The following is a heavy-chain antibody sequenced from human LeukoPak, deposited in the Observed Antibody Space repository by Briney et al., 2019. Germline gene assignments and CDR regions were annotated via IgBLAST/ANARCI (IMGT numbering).Heavy chain of an antibody. V-gene: IGHV1-18*01. Sequence: ASVKVSCKASGYTFTSYGISWVRQAPGQGLEWMGWISAYNGNTNYAQKLQGRVTMTTDTATSTAYMELRSLRSDDTAVYYCARDLRLRSSSTSTAGYWGQGTLVTVSS. CDR1: GYTFTSYG. CDR2: ISAYNGNT. J-gene: IGHJ4*02. D-gene: IGHD2-2*01. CDR3: ARDLRLRSSSTSTAGY.